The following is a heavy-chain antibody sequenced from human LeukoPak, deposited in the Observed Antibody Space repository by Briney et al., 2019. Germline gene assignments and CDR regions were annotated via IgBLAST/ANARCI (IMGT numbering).Heavy chain of an antibody. CDR3: ARHSSSGWFDP. V-gene: IGHV4-34*01. D-gene: IGHD6-13*01. CDR1: GGSFSGYY. J-gene: IGHJ5*02. CDR2: INHSGST. Sequence: PSETLSLTCAVYGGSFSGYYWSWIRQPPGKGLEWIGEINHSGSTNYNPSLKSRVTIPVDTSKNQCSLKLSSVTAADTAVYYCARHSSSGWFDPWGQGTLVTVSP.